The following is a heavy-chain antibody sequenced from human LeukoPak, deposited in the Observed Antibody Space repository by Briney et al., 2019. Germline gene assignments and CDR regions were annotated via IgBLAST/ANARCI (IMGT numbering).Heavy chain of an antibody. J-gene: IGHJ2*01. CDR2: IEKDGSSA. D-gene: IGHD4-17*01. Sequence: GGSLRLSCGASGFALNFFAMSWVRPAPGKGLEWASGIEKDGSSAYYVDSVRGRFTISRDNSKNTLYLQMHSLRPEDTATYYCAKFAGALIEYWSFDVWGRGTLVTVSS. V-gene: IGHV3-23*03. CDR3: AKFAGALIEYWSFDV. CDR1: GFALNFFA.